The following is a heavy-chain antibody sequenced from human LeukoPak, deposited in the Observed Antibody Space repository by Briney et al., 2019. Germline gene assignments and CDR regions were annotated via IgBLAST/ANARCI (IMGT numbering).Heavy chain of an antibody. D-gene: IGHD3-16*02. CDR1: GGSFSGYY. V-gene: IGHV4-34*01. CDR2: INHSGST. Sequence: TSETLSLTCAVYGGSFSGYYWSWIRQPPGKGLEWIGEINHSGSTNYNPSLKSRVTISVDTSKNQFSLKLSSVTAADTAVYYCASVYFGYVWGSYRYQPSFDWGQGTLVTVSS. CDR3: ASVYFGYVWGSYRYQPSFD. J-gene: IGHJ4*02.